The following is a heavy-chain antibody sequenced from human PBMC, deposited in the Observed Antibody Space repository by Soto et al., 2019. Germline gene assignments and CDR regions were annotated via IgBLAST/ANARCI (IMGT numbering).Heavy chain of an antibody. D-gene: IGHD3-10*01. V-gene: IGHV2-5*01. CDR2: IYWNDEK. Sequence: QITLKESGPTLVTPTQTLTLTCTFSGFSLTTTGLGVAWIRQPPGKALEWLALIYWNDEKRYRPSLRSRLTITNDTSKNQVVPTMTDMAPVDTAIYYWAHEGFGSDHAFDAWGQGTLVIVPS. CDR1: GFSLTTTGLG. J-gene: IGHJ5*02. CDR3: AHEGFGSDHAFDA.